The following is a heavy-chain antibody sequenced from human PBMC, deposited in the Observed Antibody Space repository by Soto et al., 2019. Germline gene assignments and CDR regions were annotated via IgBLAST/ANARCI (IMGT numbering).Heavy chain of an antibody. J-gene: IGHJ6*02. D-gene: IGHD2-21*01. Sequence: QVQLQESGPGLVKPSQTLSLTCSVSGASISSSGYYWNWIRQHPGKGLEWIGYIYYSGTTYYNPSLKSRVTISVATSKNQFSLKLSPVTAADTAVYYCAASCVGCGGFNYYGMDVWGQGTTVTISS. CDR2: IYYSGTT. CDR1: GASISSSGYY. V-gene: IGHV4-31*03. CDR3: AASCVGCGGFNYYGMDV.